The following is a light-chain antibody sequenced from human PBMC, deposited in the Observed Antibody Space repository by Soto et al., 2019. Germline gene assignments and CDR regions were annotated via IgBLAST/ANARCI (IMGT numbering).Light chain of an antibody. J-gene: IGLJ2*01. V-gene: IGLV2-14*03. CDR1: SSDVGGYNY. Sequence: QSVLTQPASLSGSPGQSITISCTGTSSDVGGYNYVSWYQQHPGKAPRLMIYGVSNRPLGVSYRFSGSKSGNTASLTISGLQSGEGAYYYCNSYAGAKSPVLFGGGTKLTVL. CDR2: GVS. CDR3: NSYAGAKSPVL.